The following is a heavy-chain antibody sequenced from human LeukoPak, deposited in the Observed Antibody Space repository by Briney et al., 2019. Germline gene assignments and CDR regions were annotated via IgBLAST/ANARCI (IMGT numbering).Heavy chain of an antibody. Sequence: QSGGSLRLSCAASRFTFSSYAMHWVRQAPGKGLEWVAVISYDGSNKDYADSVKGRFTISRDNSKNTLYLQMNSLRADDTAVYYCARDGRNYYDRSGYYSALAYWGQGTLVTVSS. D-gene: IGHD3-22*01. CDR2: ISYDGSNK. V-gene: IGHV3-30-3*01. CDR3: ARDGRNYYDRSGYYSALAY. CDR1: RFTFSSYA. J-gene: IGHJ4*02.